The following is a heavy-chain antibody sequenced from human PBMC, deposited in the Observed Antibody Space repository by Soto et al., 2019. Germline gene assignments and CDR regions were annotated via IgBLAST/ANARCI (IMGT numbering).Heavy chain of an antibody. J-gene: IGHJ3*02. CDR2: INPSGGST. CDR1: GYSFTSYY. CDR3: ASSSGWEDAFDI. Sequence: ASVKLSCTASGYSFTSYYMHWVRQAPGQGLEWMGIINPSGGSTSYAQKFQGRVTMTRDTSTSTVYMELSSLRSEDTAVYYCASSSGWEDAFDIWGQGTMVTVSS. V-gene: IGHV1-46*03. D-gene: IGHD6-19*01.